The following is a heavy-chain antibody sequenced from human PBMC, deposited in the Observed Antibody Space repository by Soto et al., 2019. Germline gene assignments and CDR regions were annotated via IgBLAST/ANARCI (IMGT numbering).Heavy chain of an antibody. CDR3: ARGGAARTDY. J-gene: IGHJ4*02. V-gene: IGHV3-48*01. Sequence: PGGSLRLSCVASGFTFSSYGMNWVRQAPGKGLEWVSYISSSSSTMSYADSVKGRLTISRDNARNSLYLQMNSLRAEDTAVYYCARGGAARTDYWWQGTLVTVSS. CDR2: ISSSSSTM. CDR1: GFTFSSYG.